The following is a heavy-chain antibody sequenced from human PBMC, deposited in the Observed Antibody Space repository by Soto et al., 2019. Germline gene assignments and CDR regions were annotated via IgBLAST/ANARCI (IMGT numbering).Heavy chain of an antibody. CDR3: AKDPYGDSLF. CDR2: ISSDGTKK. D-gene: IGHD4-17*01. V-gene: IGHV3-30*18. J-gene: IGHJ4*02. Sequence: QVQLVESGGGVVQPGRSLRLSCAASSFTFTSYDLHWVRQAPGKGLEWVAFISSDGTKKYYAESVKGRFTISRDNSKNALYLQMNSLRPEDTAVYHCAKDPYGDSLFWGQGTLRTVSS. CDR1: SFTFTSYD.